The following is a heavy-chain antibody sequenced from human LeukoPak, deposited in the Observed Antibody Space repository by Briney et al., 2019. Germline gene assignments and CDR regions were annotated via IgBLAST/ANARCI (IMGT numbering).Heavy chain of an antibody. J-gene: IGHJ6*02. Sequence: PGGSLRLSCAASGFTFSSYDMHWVRQATGKGLEWVSAIGTAGDTYYPGSVKGRFTISRENAKNSLYLQMNSLRAGDTAVYYCARARGTMVRGVITYYHYYYGMDVWGQGTTVTVSS. CDR1: GFTFSSYD. V-gene: IGHV3-13*01. D-gene: IGHD3-10*01. CDR3: ARARGTMVRGVITYYHYYYGMDV. CDR2: IGTAGDT.